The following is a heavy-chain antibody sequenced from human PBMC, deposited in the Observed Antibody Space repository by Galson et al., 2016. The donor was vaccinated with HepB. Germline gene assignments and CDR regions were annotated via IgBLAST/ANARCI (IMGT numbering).Heavy chain of an antibody. CDR1: GFTFGHYA. CDR2: ISASSAKT. V-gene: IGHV3-23*01. Sequence: SLRLSCAASGFTFGHYAMSWVRQTPGKGLQWVPVISASSAKTYSADSVKCRFVVSRDNSKNTLYLQMNSLRAEDTAVYHCAKGQVAAAGVGNWFDPWGQGTLVTVSS. CDR3: AKGQVAAAGVGNWFDP. D-gene: IGHD6-13*01. J-gene: IGHJ5*02.